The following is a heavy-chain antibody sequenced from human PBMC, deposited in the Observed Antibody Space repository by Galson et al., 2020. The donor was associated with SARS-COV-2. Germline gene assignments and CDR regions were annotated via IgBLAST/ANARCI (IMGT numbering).Heavy chain of an antibody. Sequence: GGSLRLSCAASGFTFSSYAMSWVRQAPGKGLEWVSDISGSGGSTYYADSVKGRFTISRDNSKNTLYLQMNSLRAEDTAVYYCAKGGRYSSGWGVGAFDIWGQGTMVTVSS. D-gene: IGHD6-19*01. CDR2: ISGSGGST. J-gene: IGHJ3*02. CDR1: GFTFSSYA. V-gene: IGHV3-23*01. CDR3: AKGGRYSSGWGVGAFDI.